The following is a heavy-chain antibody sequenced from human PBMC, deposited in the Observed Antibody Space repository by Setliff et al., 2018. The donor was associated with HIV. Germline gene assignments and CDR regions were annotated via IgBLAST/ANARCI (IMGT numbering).Heavy chain of an antibody. Sequence: ASVKVSCKASGYTFTSYDINWVRQATGQGLEWMGWMSPNSGNAGYAQKFQGKVTITLDESTTTSFMELSSLRSEDTAVYFCARVPAGTAYDKWGQGTLVTVSS. CDR1: GYTFTSYD. CDR3: ARVPAGTAYDK. CDR2: MSPNSGNA. J-gene: IGHJ4*02. V-gene: IGHV1-8*01. D-gene: IGHD1-7*01.